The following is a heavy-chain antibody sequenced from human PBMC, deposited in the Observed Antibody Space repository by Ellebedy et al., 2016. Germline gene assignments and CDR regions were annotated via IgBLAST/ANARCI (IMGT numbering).Heavy chain of an antibody. D-gene: IGHD5-18*01. Sequence: DSVKGRFTISRDNSKNTVYLQMNSLRAEDTAVYYCARDSYGCSYGAGVFDLWGQGTMVTVSS. CDR3: ARDSYGCSYGAGVFDL. V-gene: IGHV3-30*07. J-gene: IGHJ3*01.